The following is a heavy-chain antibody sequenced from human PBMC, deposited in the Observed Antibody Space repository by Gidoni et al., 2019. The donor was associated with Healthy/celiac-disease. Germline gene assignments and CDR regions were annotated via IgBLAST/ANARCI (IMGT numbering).Heavy chain of an antibody. D-gene: IGHD1-26*01. J-gene: IGHJ6*02. Sequence: QVQLVQSGAEVKKPGSSVQVSCKSSGGTFSSYAISWVRQAPGQGLEWMGGIIPIFGTANYAQKFQGRVTITADKSTSTAYMELSSLRSEDTAVYYCARDPARQPGSGMDVWGQGTTVTVSS. CDR3: ARDPARQPGSGMDV. CDR1: GGTFSSYA. CDR2: IIPIFGTA. V-gene: IGHV1-69*06.